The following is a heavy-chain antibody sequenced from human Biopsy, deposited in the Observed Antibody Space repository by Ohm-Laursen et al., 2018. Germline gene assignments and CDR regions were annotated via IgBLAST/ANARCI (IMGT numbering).Heavy chain of an antibody. J-gene: IGHJ4*02. V-gene: IGHV4-31*01. CDR2: IYYNEET. Sequence: SQTLSLTCSVSGGSINSGGHFWGWVRQSPGKGLEWIGYIYYNEETYYNPSLMGLVSISADTSKNQVSLRLNSVTAADTAVYYCTRVRTFGGVIGGYYFDSWGQGILVTVSS. CDR3: TRVRTFGGVIGGYYFDS. CDR1: GGSINSGGHF. D-gene: IGHD3-16*02.